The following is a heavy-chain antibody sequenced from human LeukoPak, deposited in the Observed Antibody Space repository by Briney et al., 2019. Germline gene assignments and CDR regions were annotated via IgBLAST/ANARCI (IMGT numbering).Heavy chain of an antibody. CDR3: ASLHGIALFDP. Sequence: SETLSLTCAVYGGSFSGYYWSWIRQPPGKGLEWIGEINHSGSTNYNPSLKSRVTISVDTSKDQFSLKLSSVTAADTAVYYCASLHGIALFDPWGQGTLVTVSS. CDR2: INHSGST. D-gene: IGHD2-15*01. V-gene: IGHV4-34*01. J-gene: IGHJ5*02. CDR1: GGSFSGYY.